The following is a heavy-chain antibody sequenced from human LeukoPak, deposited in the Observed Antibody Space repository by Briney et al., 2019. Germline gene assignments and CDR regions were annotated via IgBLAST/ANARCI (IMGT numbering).Heavy chain of an antibody. CDR1: GFTFSSYA. CDR3: ARDKFGCSSTSCYYYYGMDV. CDR2: ISYDGSNK. D-gene: IGHD2-2*01. J-gene: IGHJ6*02. Sequence: PGGSLRLSCAASGFTFSSYAMHWVRQAPGKGLEWVAVISYDGSNKYYADSVKGRFTISRDNSKNTLYLQMNSLRAEDTAVYYCARDKFGCSSTSCYYYYGMDVWGQGTTVTVSS. V-gene: IGHV3-30-3*01.